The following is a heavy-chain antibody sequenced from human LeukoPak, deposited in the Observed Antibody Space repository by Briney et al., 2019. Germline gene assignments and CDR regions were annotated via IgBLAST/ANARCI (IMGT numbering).Heavy chain of an antibody. Sequence: SETLSLTCTVSGGSISSCYWSWIRQPPGKGLEWIGYIYYSGSTSYNPSLKSRVTISVDTSKNQFSLKLSSVTAADTAVYYCASAAAPSSGWYRAPYYYYMDVWGKGTTVTVSS. CDR3: ASAAAPSSGWYRAPYYYYMDV. J-gene: IGHJ6*03. CDR1: GGSISSCY. D-gene: IGHD6-19*01. V-gene: IGHV4-59*01. CDR2: IYYSGST.